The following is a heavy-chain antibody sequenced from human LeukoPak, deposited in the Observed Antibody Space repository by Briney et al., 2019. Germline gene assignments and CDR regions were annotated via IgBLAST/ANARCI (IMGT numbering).Heavy chain of an antibody. CDR3: AKGYYGSGSYGWFDY. D-gene: IGHD3-10*01. CDR1: GFTFSSSA. CDR2: ISGSGDRT. Sequence: GGSLRLSCAASGFTFSSSAMHWVRRSPGKGLEWVSPISGSGDRTYYADSVKGRFTISRDNSKNTLFLQMNSLRAEDTAVYYCAKGYYGSGSYGWFDYWGQGTLVTVSS. V-gene: IGHV3-23*01. J-gene: IGHJ4*02.